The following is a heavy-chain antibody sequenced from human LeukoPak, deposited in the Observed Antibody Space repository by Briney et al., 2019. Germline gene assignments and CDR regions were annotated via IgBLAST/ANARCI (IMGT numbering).Heavy chain of an antibody. CDR3: ARVDYVAFDI. CDR1: GGSISSGSYY. Sequence: SQTLSLTCTVSGGSISSGSYYWSWIRQPAGKGLEWIGRIYTSGSTNYNPSLKRRVTISVDTSKNQFSLKLSSVTAADTAVYYCARVDYVAFDIWGQGTMVTVSS. D-gene: IGHD4-17*01. V-gene: IGHV4-61*02. J-gene: IGHJ3*02. CDR2: IYTSGST.